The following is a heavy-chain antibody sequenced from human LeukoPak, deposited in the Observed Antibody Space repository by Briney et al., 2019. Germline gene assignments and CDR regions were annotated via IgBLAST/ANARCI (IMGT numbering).Heavy chain of an antibody. CDR3: ARDLNGGTYFDY. CDR1: GYTFTSYG. V-gene: IGHV1-18*01. D-gene: IGHD2-15*01. Sequence: GASVKVSCKASGYTFTSYGISWVRQAPGQGLEWMGWISAYNGNTNYAQKFQGRVTITADESTSTAYMELSSLRSEDTAVYYCARDLNGGTYFDYWGQGTLVTVSS. CDR2: ISAYNGNT. J-gene: IGHJ4*02.